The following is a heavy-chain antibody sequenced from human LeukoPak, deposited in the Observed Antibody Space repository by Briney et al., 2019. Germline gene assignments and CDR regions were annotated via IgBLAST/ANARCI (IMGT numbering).Heavy chain of an antibody. J-gene: IGHJ4*02. CDR1: GGSISSYY. D-gene: IGHD6-19*01. CDR3: ARDHNPQGAVAGPGDY. Sequence: SETLSLTCTVSGGSISSYYWGWIRQPPGKGLEWIGSIYYSGSTYYNPSLKSRVTISVDTSKNQFSLKLSSVTAADTAVYYCARDHNPQGAVAGPGDYWGQGTLVTVSS. CDR2: IYYSGST. V-gene: IGHV4-39*07.